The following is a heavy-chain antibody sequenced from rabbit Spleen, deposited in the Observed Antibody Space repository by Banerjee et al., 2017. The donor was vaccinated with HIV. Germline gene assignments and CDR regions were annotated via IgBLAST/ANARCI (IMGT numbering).Heavy chain of an antibody. CDR3: ARDIVAYGGNGEVTYNL. CDR2: IYTGSDKT. D-gene: IGHD4-2*01. CDR1: GLDFSSAHY. Sequence: QSLEESGGDLVKPGASLTLTCKASGLDFSSAHYMCWVRQAPGEGLEYIGCIYTGSDKTYYASWVNGRFTISKTSSTTVTLQMTSLTAADTATYFCARDIVAYGGNGEVTYNLWGPGTLVTVS. J-gene: IGHJ4*01. V-gene: IGHV1S40*01.